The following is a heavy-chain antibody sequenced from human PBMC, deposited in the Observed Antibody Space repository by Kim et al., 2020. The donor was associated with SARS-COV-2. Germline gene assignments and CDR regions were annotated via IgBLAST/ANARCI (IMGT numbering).Heavy chain of an antibody. CDR2: IRSSSSYI. D-gene: IGHD2-21*01. Sequence: GGSLRLSCAASGFTFSSYSMNWVRQAPGKGLEWVSSIRSSSSYIYYADSVKGRFTISRDNAKNSLYLQMNSLRAEDTAVYYCARSQGVGVMLPNDAFDIWGQGTMVTVSS. CDR1: GFTFSSYS. J-gene: IGHJ3*02. V-gene: IGHV3-21*01. CDR3: ARSQGVGVMLPNDAFDI.